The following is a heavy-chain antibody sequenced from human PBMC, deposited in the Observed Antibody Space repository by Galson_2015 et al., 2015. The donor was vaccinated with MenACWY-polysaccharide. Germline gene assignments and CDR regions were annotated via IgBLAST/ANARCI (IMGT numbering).Heavy chain of an antibody. V-gene: IGHV4-59*01. J-gene: IGHJ6*02. CDR3: ARDKVYCSGGSCYIYYGLDV. D-gene: IGHD2-15*01. Sequence: ETLSLTCTVSGGSISYYYWSWIRQPPGKGLEWIGYINYSGSTKYNPSLKSRVYISVDTSKNQFSLKMTSVTAADTAVYYCARDKVYCSGGSCYIYYGLDVWGQGTTVTVSS. CDR2: INYSGST. CDR1: GGSISYYY.